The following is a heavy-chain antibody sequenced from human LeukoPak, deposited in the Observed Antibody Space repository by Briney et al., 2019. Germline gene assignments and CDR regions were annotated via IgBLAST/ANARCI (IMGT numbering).Heavy chain of an antibody. Sequence: PSETLSLTSTVSGGSISSYYWSWIRQPPGKGLEWIGYIYYSGSTNYNPSLKSRVTISVDTSKNQFSLKLSSVTAADTAVYYCARELGYCSSTSCYGLVDNWFDPWGQGTLVTVSS. J-gene: IGHJ5*02. V-gene: IGHV4-59*01. D-gene: IGHD2-2*01. CDR2: IYYSGST. CDR1: GGSISSYY. CDR3: ARELGYCSSTSCYGLVDNWFDP.